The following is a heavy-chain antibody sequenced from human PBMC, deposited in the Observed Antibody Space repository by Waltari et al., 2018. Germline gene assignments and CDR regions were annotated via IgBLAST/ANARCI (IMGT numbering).Heavy chain of an antibody. V-gene: IGHV4-34*01. D-gene: IGHD1-1*01. CDR1: GGSFNNYY. CDR3: SRGRDPYKGGSL. Sequence: QVQLQQWGAGLLKPSETLSLTCAVYGGSFNNYYLTWTRQPPGKGLEWIGEIHPSGSTNYNPSLESRVTILIDTSKNQFSLKLSSVTAADTAVYYSSRGRDPYKGGSLWGQGTLVTVSS. CDR2: IHPSGST. J-gene: IGHJ4*02.